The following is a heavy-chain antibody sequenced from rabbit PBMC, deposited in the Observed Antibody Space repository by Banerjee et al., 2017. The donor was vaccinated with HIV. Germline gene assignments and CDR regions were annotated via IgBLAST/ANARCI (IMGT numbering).Heavy chain of an antibody. J-gene: IGHJ4*01. D-gene: IGHD4-1*01. Sequence: QEQLVESGGGLFQPGGSLTLTCTASGFSFSSSYWMCWVRQAPGKGLEWIACIYPVFGSTYYASWVNGRFTISSHNAQNTLYLQLNSLTAADTATYFCARDRAYTSAWYLDLWGPGTLVTDS. V-gene: IGHV1S45*01. CDR2: IYPVFGST. CDR1: GFSFSSSYW. CDR3: ARDRAYTSAWYLDL.